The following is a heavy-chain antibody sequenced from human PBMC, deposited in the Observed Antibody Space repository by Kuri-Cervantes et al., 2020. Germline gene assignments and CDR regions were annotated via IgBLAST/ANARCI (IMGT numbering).Heavy chain of an antibody. V-gene: IGHV1-46*01. CDR1: GYTFTSYY. CDR2: INPSGGST. CDR3: ARDGGKLELVGAFDI. Sequence: ASVKVSCKASGYTFTSYYMHWVRQAPGQGLEWMGIINPSGGSTGYAQKFQGRVTMTRDTSTSTVYMELSSLRSEDTAVYYCARDGGKLELVGAFDIWGQGTMVTVSS. J-gene: IGHJ3*02. D-gene: IGHD1-7*01.